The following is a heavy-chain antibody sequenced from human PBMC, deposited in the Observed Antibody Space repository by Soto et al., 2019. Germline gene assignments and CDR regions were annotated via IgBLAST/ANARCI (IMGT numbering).Heavy chain of an antibody. V-gene: IGHV3-11*06. J-gene: IGHJ4*02. CDR1: GGSISSYY. Sequence: LSLTCPVSGGSISSYYWSWIRQPPGKGLEWVSAVSKSGLDTNYADSVKGRFTISRDNAKNSLYLQMNGLRDEDTAVYYCARPAVAGIVYWGQGALVTVS. D-gene: IGHD6-19*01. CDR3: ARPAVAGIVY. CDR2: VSKSGLDT.